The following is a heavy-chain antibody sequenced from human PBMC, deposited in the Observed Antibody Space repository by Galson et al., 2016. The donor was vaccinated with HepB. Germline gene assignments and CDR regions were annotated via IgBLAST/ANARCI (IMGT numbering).Heavy chain of an antibody. CDR3: ARHDGFYYDTTGNSEAWFDP. CDR2: IHLSGNT. V-gene: IGHV4-4*02. CDR1: GDSVSSENR. Sequence: ETLSLTCAVSGDSVSSENRWSWVRQSPGKGLEWIGEIHLSGNTKYNPSLASRVIISLDKSRNQFSLHLNSVTAADSAVYYCARHDGFYYDTTGNSEAWFDPWGQGTLVVVSS. J-gene: IGHJ5*02. D-gene: IGHD3-16*01.